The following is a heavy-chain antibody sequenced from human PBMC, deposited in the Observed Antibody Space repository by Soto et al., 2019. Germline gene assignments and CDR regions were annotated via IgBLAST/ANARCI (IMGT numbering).Heavy chain of an antibody. V-gene: IGHV4-59*08. Sequence: QVQLQESGPGLVKPSETLSLTCTVSGGSISSYYWSWIRQPPGKGLEWIGYIYYSGSTNYNPSLKSRVTISVDTSKNQFSLKLSSVTAADTAVYYCARLEVRNSYCSGGSCYKKQGKIDIWGQGTMVTVSS. CDR3: ARLEVRNSYCSGGSCYKKQGKIDI. CDR1: GGSISSYY. J-gene: IGHJ3*02. D-gene: IGHD2-15*01. CDR2: IYYSGST.